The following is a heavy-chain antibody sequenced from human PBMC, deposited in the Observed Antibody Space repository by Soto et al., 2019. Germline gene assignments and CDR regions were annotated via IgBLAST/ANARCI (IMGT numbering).Heavy chain of an antibody. CDR2: IYYSGDT. CDR3: ARRYGYSFDY. V-gene: IGHV4-30-4*08. Sequence: PSETLSLTCTVSGGSIISGDYYWSWIRQPPGKGLEWIGYIYYSGDTSYNPSLKSRVTISIDTSKNQFSLKLSSVTAADTAVYYCARRYGYSFDYWGQGTLVTVSS. CDR1: GGSIISGDYY. D-gene: IGHD1-1*01. J-gene: IGHJ4*02.